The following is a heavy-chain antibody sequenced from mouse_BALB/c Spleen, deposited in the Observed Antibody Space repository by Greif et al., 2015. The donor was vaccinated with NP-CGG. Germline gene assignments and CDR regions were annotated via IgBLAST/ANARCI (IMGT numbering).Heavy chain of an antibody. CDR1: GYTFTTYY. V-gene: IGHV1S81*02. CDR3: TKYVFYAMDY. CDR2: INPSNGGT. D-gene: IGHD2-10*02. J-gene: IGHJ4*01. Sequence: QVQLKASVAELVKPGASVKLSCKDSGYTFTTYYMYWVRPRHGQGLEWIGDINPSNGGTNFNEKFKSKATITVDNSSSTAYMQLSSRSSEYSAVYHCTKYVFYAMDYCGQGTSVTFSS.